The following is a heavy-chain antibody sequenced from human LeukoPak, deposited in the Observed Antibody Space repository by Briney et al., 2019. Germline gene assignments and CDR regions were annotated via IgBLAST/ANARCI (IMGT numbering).Heavy chain of an antibody. CDR1: GFTFSSYS. V-gene: IGHV3-21*01. CDR2: ISSSSSYI. Sequence: GGSLRLSCADSGFTFSSYSMNWVRQAPGKGLEWVSSISSSSSYIYYADSVKGRFTISRDNAKNSLYLQMNSLRAEDTAVYYCAILYGGGAFDIWGQGTMVTVSS. J-gene: IGHJ3*02. CDR3: AILYGGGAFDI. D-gene: IGHD2-21*01.